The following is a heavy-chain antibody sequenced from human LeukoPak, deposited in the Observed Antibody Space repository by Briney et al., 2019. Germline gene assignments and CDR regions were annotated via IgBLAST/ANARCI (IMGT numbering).Heavy chain of an antibody. CDR2: IKSDGST. J-gene: IGHJ1*01. Sequence: GGSLRLSCAASGFTFSSYWMHWVRQAPGKGLVWVSRIKSDGSTRYADSVKGRFTISRDNAKKTVSLQMNSLRAEDTGVYYCARAPSEIGGYYPEYFRHWGQGTLVTVSP. V-gene: IGHV3-74*01. CDR3: ARAPSEIGGYYPEYFRH. CDR1: GFTFSSYW. D-gene: IGHD3-22*01.